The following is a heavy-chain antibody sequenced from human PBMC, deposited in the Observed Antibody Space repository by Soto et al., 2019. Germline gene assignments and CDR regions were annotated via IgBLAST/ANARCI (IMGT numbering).Heavy chain of an antibody. J-gene: IGHJ4*02. CDR1: GYTFTSYG. V-gene: IGHV1-18*01. D-gene: IGHD3-22*01. Sequence: QVRLEQSGPEVKKTGASVKVSCKASGYTFTSYGISWVRQAPGQGLEWMGWINIYSGDANYAQRFQERGTMTRDTSTNTVYMEMSSLRSDDTAVYYCARALYYYDNSGLAYWGQGTLVTVSS. CDR3: ARALYYYDNSGLAY. CDR2: INIYSGDA.